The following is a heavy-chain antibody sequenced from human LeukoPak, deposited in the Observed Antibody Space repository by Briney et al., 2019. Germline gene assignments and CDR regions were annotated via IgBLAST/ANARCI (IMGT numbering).Heavy chain of an antibody. CDR3: ARKVDYTNWNWFDP. CDR2: IYYSGST. V-gene: IGHV4-59*01. J-gene: IGHJ5*02. Sequence: SETLSLTCTVSGGSISSYYWSWIRQPPGKGLEWIGYIYYSGSTNYNPSLKSRVTISVDTSKNQFSLKLRSVTAADTAVYYCARKVDYTNWNWFDPWGQGNLVTVSS. CDR1: GGSISSYY. D-gene: IGHD4-11*01.